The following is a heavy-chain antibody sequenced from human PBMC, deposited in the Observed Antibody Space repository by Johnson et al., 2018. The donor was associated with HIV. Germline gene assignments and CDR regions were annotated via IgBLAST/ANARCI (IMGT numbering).Heavy chain of an antibody. CDR3: ARAGIHSDDGFDI. V-gene: IGHV3-7*01. CDR1: GFTFSSYW. CDR2: LKQAGSEK. D-gene: IGHD2-15*01. J-gene: IGHJ3*02. Sequence: VQLVESGGGLVQPGGSLRLSCAASGFTFSSYWMSWVRQAPGKGLEWVANLKQAGSEKYYVDSVKGRFTISRDNSKNTLYLQMNSLRAEDTAVYYCARAGIHSDDGFDIWGQGTLVIVSS.